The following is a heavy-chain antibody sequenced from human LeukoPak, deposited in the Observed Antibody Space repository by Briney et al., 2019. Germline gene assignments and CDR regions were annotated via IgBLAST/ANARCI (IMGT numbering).Heavy chain of an antibody. CDR2: IYYSGST. J-gene: IGHJ4*02. CDR1: GGSISSSSYY. Sequence: SETLSLTCTVSGGSISSSSYYWGWIRQPPGKGLEWIGSIYYSGSTYYNPSLKSRVTISVDTSKNQFSLKLSSVTAADTAVYYCARGGRYYGSETDFDYWGQGTLVTVSS. V-gene: IGHV4-39*01. CDR3: ARGGRYYGSETDFDY. D-gene: IGHD3-10*01.